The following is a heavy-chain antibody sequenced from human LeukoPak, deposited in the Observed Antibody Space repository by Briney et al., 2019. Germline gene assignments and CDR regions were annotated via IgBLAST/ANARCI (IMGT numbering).Heavy chain of an antibody. D-gene: IGHD6-19*01. CDR3: ARSDEITVADSYYYYAMDV. CDR1: GFIFSNYE. V-gene: IGHV3-48*03. CDR2: ISSSGSTI. Sequence: GGSLRLSCVASGFIFSNYELNWVRQAPGKGLEWLSYISSSGSTIYYADCVKGRFTISRDNAKKSLYLQMNSLRAEDTAVYFCARSDEITVADSYYYYAMDVWGKGTTVTVSS. J-gene: IGHJ6*04.